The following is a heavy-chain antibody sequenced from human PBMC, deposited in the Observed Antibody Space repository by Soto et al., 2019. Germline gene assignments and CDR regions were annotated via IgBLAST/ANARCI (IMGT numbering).Heavy chain of an antibody. V-gene: IGHV3-30*03. Sequence: GSLRLSCAASGFTFSTYGMHWVRQAPGKGLEWVAVISYEGSNKYYADSVKGRFTISRDNAKNSVYLQMDSLRVEDTAVYYCAREGALKPFSSWGQGALVTVSS. CDR2: ISYEGSNK. CDR3: AREGALKPFSS. J-gene: IGHJ5*02. CDR1: GFTFSTYG.